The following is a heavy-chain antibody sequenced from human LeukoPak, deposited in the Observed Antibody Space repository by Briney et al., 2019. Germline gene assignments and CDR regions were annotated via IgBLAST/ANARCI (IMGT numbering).Heavy chain of an antibody. Sequence: EPGGSLRLSCAASGFTFSSYWMHWVRQAPGKGLVWVSRINTDGSSTSYADSVKGRFTISRDNAKNTLYLQMNSLRAEDTAVYYCAKGSRYFESSGYYYFDYWGQGTLVTVSS. CDR3: AKGSRYFESSGYYYFDY. D-gene: IGHD3-22*01. V-gene: IGHV3-74*01. CDR2: INTDGSST. J-gene: IGHJ4*02. CDR1: GFTFSSYW.